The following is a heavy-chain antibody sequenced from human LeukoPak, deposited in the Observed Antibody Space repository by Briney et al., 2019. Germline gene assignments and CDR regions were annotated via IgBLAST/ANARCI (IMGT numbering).Heavy chain of an antibody. J-gene: IGHJ4*02. V-gene: IGHV3-23*01. Sequence: AGGSLRLSCAASGFTFSSYAMSWVRQAPGKGLEWVSAISGSGGSTYYADSVKGRFTISRDNSKNTLYLQKNSLRAEDTAVYYCAKDSLVATSPFDYWGQGTLVTVSS. CDR2: ISGSGGST. CDR1: GFTFSSYA. CDR3: AKDSLVATSPFDY. D-gene: IGHD5-12*01.